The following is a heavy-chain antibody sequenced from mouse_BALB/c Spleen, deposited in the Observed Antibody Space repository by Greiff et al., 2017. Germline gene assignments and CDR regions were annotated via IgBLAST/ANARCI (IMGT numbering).Heavy chain of an antibody. Sequence: EVKLQESGGGLVKPGGSLKLSCAASGFTFSSYAMSWVRQSPEKRLEWVAEISSGGSYTYYPDTVTGRFTISRDNAKNTLYLEMSSLRSEDTAMYYCARDDYDVDYYAMDYWGQGTSVTVSS. D-gene: IGHD2-4*01. J-gene: IGHJ4*01. CDR3: ARDDYDVDYYAMDY. V-gene: IGHV5-9-4*01. CDR2: ISSGGSYT. CDR1: GFTFSSYA.